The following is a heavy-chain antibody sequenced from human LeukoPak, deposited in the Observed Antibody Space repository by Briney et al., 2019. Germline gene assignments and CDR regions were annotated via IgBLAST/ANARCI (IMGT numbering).Heavy chain of an antibody. CDR3: ATTPREYSSTWYYFDY. J-gene: IGHJ4*02. CDR1: GYSISSGYY. D-gene: IGHD6-13*01. CDR2: IYRSGST. V-gene: IGHV4-38-2*02. Sequence: SETLSLTCNVSGYSISSGYYWAWIRQSPGKGLEWIGSIYRSGSTYYNPSLKSRVTMSVDTSKKQFSLNLSSVTAADTAVYYCATTPREYSSTWYYFDYWGQGILVTVSS.